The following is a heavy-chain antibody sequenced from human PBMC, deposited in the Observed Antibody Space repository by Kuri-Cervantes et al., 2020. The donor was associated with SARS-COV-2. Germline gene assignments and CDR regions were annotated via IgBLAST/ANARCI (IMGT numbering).Heavy chain of an antibody. CDR2: IYYSGST. CDR1: GGSISSYY. CDR3: ARDGGSSWDFDY. J-gene: IGHJ4*02. V-gene: IGHV4-59*01. Sequence: LSCTVSGGSISSYYWSWIRQPPGKGLEWIGYIYYSGSTNYNPSLKSRVTISVDTSKNQFSLKLSSVTAADTAVYYCARDGGSSWDFDYWGQGTLVTVSS. D-gene: IGHD6-13*01.